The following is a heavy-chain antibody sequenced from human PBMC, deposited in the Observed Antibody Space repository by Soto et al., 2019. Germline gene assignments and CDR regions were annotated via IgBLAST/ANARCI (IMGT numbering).Heavy chain of an antibody. Sequence: SETLSLTCAVYGGSFSGYYWSWIRQPPGKGLEWIGEINHSGSTNHNPSLKSRVTISVDTSKNQFSLKLSSVTAADTAVYYCARDLEMATSHWGQGTLVTVSS. D-gene: IGHD5-12*01. CDR1: GGSFSGYY. CDR2: INHSGST. CDR3: ARDLEMATSH. V-gene: IGHV4-34*01. J-gene: IGHJ4*02.